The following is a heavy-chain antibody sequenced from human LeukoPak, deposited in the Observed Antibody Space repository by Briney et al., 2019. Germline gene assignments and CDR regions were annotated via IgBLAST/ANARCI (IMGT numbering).Heavy chain of an antibody. D-gene: IGHD6-13*01. J-gene: IGHJ4*02. Sequence: AGSLRLSCVASGLTFSSYCMTWVRQAPGKGLEWVSGISASGGETWYPDSVKGRFTISRDNSKNTLFLQMNSLRVEDTAIYYCAKDAAGPEYWGQGTLVTVSS. CDR2: ISASGGET. V-gene: IGHV3-23*01. CDR3: AKDAAGPEY. CDR1: GLTFSSYC.